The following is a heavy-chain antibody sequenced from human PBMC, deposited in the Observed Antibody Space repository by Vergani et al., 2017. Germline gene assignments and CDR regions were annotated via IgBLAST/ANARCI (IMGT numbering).Heavy chain of an antibody. Sequence: EVQLVESGGGLVQPGGSLRLSCAASGFIFSHYWMSWVRQAPGKGLEWVANINQDGSEKYYVDSVKGRFTISRDNAKNSLYLQMNSLRAEDTAVYYCAKPMEGGTYDFDYWGQGTLVTVSS. CDR3: AKPMEGGTYDFDY. V-gene: IGHV3-7*01. D-gene: IGHD1-1*01. CDR1: GFIFSHYW. CDR2: INQDGSEK. J-gene: IGHJ4*02.